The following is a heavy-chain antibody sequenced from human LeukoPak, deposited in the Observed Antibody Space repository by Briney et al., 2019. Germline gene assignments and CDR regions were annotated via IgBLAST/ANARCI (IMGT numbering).Heavy chain of an antibody. D-gene: IGHD6-6*01. J-gene: IGHJ4*02. CDR3: ARDLTRGSSSDY. Sequence: ASVKVSCKASGYTFTGYYMHWVRQAPGQGLEWMGRINPNSGGTNYAQKFQGRVTMTRDTSISTAYMELRSLRSDDTAVYYCARDLTRGSSSDYWGQGTLVTVSS. V-gene: IGHV1-2*06. CDR2: INPNSGGT. CDR1: GYTFTGYY.